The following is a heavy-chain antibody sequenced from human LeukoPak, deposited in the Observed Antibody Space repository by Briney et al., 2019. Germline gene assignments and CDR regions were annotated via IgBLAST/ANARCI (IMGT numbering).Heavy chain of an antibody. CDR3: ATYPPTPYSSSWFPYNWFDP. V-gene: IGHV3-53*01. CDR2: IYSGGST. CDR1: GFTVSSNY. Sequence: GGSLRLSCAASGFTVSSNYMSWVRQAPGKGLEWVSVIYSGGSTYYADSVKGRFTISRDNSKNTLYLQMNSLRAEDTAVYYCATYPPTPYSSSWFPYNWFDPWGQGTLVTVSS. J-gene: IGHJ5*02. D-gene: IGHD6-13*01.